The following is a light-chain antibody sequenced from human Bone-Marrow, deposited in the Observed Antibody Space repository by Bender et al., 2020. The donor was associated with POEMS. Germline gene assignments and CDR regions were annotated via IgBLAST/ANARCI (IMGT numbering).Light chain of an antibody. Sequence: SFVLTQPPSVSVAPGQTASITCSADKLGSNDVSWFQQKPGQSPILVLYQDNKRPSGVPARFSGSKSGTSASLAISDIQSEDEGDYYCSSWDDSLSGWVFGGGTKLTVL. CDR1: KLGSND. CDR2: QDN. J-gene: IGLJ3*02. V-gene: IGLV3-1*01. CDR3: SSWDDSLSGWV.